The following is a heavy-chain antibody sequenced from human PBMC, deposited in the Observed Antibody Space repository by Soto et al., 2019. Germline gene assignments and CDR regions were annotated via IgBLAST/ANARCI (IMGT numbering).Heavy chain of an antibody. J-gene: IGHJ2*01. CDR1: SGSISSNNW. CDR2: IYHSGTT. V-gene: IGHV4-4*02. CDR3: ATGGSYCSTTGCLYWYLDL. Sequence: QVHLQESGPGLVKASGTLSLTCAVSSGSISSNNWWSWVRQPPGKGLEWIGEIYHSGTTNYNPSLQGSINHSSNQAKDQFSLNLNSVTAADTAVYYCATGGSYCSTTGCLYWYLDLWGRGTLVSVSS. D-gene: IGHD2-2*01.